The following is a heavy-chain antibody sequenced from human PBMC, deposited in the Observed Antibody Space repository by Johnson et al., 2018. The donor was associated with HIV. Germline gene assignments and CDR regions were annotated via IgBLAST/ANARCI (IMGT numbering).Heavy chain of an antibody. Sequence: VQLVESGGGLVQPGGSLRLSCAASGFTFSSYAMSWVRQAPGKGLELVSAISGSGGSTYYADSVKGRFTISRDNSKNTLYLQMNSLRAEDMAVYYCAKDRKWELLRLDAFDIWGQGTMVTVSS. CDR3: AKDRKWELLRLDAFDI. V-gene: IGHV3-23*04. J-gene: IGHJ3*02. CDR2: ISGSGGST. CDR1: GFTFSSYA. D-gene: IGHD1-26*01.